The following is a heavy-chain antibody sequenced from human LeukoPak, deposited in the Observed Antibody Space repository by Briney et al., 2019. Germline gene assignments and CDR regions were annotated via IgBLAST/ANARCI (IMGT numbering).Heavy chain of an antibody. V-gene: IGHV1-18*04. J-gene: IGHJ5*02. CDR3: ARAGMQLWLYNWFDP. CDR1: GYTFTSYG. CDR2: ISAYNGNT. Sequence: GASVKVSCKASGYTFTSYGISWVRQAPGQGLEWMGWISAYNGNTNYAQKLQGRVTMTTDTSTSTAYMELRSLRSDDAAVYYCARAGMQLWLYNWFDPWGQGTLVTVSS. D-gene: IGHD5-18*01.